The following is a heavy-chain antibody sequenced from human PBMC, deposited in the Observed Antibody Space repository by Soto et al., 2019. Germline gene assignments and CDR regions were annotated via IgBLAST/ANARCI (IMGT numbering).Heavy chain of an antibody. Sequence: QVQLVQSGAEVKKPGSSLRVSCTASGVTFSTHAISWVRQAPGRGPEWIGGIIPMYGSRKYAPNFQGRVTMIADASTNTATMELSSLRAEDEAVGYCARDPYVYYSVRIGYYGLDVWGQGSTVPVSS. CDR2: IIPMYGSR. V-gene: IGHV1-69*01. CDR1: GVTFSTHA. D-gene: IGHD3-16*01. J-gene: IGHJ6*02. CDR3: ARDPYVYYSVRIGYYGLDV.